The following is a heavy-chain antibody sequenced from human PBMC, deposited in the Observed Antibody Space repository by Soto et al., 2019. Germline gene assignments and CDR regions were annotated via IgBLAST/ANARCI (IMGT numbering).Heavy chain of an antibody. CDR1: GGSISGHY. Sequence: TLSLTCSVSGGSISGHYWTWIRQSPGKGLEWIGYIFYSGSTNYNPSLKSRVTISVDTSKDQFSLKMSSVTAADTAVYYCARVGSSGWSPDYWGRGTLVTVYS. V-gene: IGHV4-59*11. J-gene: IGHJ4*02. CDR3: ARVGSSGWSPDY. D-gene: IGHD6-19*01. CDR2: IFYSGST.